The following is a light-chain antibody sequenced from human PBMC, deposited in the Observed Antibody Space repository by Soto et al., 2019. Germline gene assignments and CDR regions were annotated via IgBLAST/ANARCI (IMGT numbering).Light chain of an antibody. V-gene: IGKV3-15*01. CDR3: QQYNDWPRT. CDR1: QTVNSD. Sequence: DIVLTQSPVTLSASPGESATLSCRASQTVNSDLAWYQQKPGQAPRLLMYGAYIRAVGIPARFSGSGSGADFTLTIRSLQSEDFALYFCQQYNDWPRTFGQGTKVDIK. J-gene: IGKJ1*01. CDR2: GAY.